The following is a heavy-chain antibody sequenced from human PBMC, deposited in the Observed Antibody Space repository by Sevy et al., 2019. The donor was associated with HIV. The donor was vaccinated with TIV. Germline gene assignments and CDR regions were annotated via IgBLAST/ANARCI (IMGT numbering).Heavy chain of an antibody. D-gene: IGHD3-10*01. CDR1: GFTVSSNY. J-gene: IGHJ6*03. V-gene: IGHV3-53*04. CDR2: IYSGGST. Sequence: GGSLRLSCAASGFTVSSNYMSWVRQAPGKGLEWVSVIYSGGSTYYADSVKGRFTISRHNSKNTLYLQMNSLRAEDTAVHYCARGGYYGSGSYYPSSYYYYMDVWGKGTTVTVSS. CDR3: ARGGYYGSGSYYPSSYYYYMDV.